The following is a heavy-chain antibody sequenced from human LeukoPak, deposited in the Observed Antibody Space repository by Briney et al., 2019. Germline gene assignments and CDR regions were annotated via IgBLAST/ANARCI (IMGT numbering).Heavy chain of an antibody. CDR1: GGTFSSYA. D-gene: IGHD3-22*01. J-gene: IGHJ4*01. CDR3: AKVLGYYYDSGGYYSLEY. V-gene: IGHV1-69*13. CDR2: IIPMFGTP. Sequence: SVKVSCKASGGTFSSYATNWVRQAPGQGLEWMGGIIPMFGTPNYAQKFQGRVTITADESTSTAYMELSSLRSEDTAVYYCAKVLGYYYDSGGYYSLEYWGQGTLVTVSS.